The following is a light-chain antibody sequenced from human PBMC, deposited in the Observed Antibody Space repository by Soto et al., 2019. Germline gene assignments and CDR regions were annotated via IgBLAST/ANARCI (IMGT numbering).Light chain of an antibody. V-gene: IGLV1-40*01. CDR2: GNT. Sequence: QSVLTQPPSVSGAPGQRVTISCTGSSSNIGAGYDVHWYQQLPGRAPKLLIYGNTNRPSGVPNRFSGSKSGTSASLALTGLRGAAAPDYYHRSSASSQSVVSGG. J-gene: IGLJ2*01. CDR3: RSSASSQSVV. CDR1: SSNIGAGYD.